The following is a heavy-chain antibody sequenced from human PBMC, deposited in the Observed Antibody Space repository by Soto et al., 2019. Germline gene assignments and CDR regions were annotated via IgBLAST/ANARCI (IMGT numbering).Heavy chain of an antibody. V-gene: IGHV4-39*01. CDR2: IYYSGST. Sequence: SETLSLTCTVSGGSISSSSYYWGWIRQPPGKGLEWIGSIYYSGSTYYNPSLKSRVTISVDTSKNQFSLKLSSVTAADTAVYYCATLVYGDYVSRYFDLWGRGTLVTVSS. CDR1: GGSISSSSYY. CDR3: ATLVYGDYVSRYFDL. J-gene: IGHJ2*01. D-gene: IGHD4-17*01.